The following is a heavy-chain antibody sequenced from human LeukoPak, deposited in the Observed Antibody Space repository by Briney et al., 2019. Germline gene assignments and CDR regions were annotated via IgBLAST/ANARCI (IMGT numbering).Heavy chain of an antibody. J-gene: IGHJ5*02. V-gene: IGHV2-70*11. D-gene: IGHD1-20*01. CDR2: IDWYDDK. Sequence: SGPSLFKPTPTLTLTCTFSGFSLGTRGMCVSWIRQPPGKALEWLARIDWYDDKYYSTSLKTRLTISKDTSKNQVVLTMTNMDPVDTATYYCARTITGTPGKWFDPWGQGTLVTVSS. CDR1: GFSLGTRGMC. CDR3: ARTITGTPGKWFDP.